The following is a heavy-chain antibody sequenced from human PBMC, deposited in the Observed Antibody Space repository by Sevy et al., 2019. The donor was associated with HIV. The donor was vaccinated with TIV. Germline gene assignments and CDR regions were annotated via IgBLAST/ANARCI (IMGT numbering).Heavy chain of an antibody. D-gene: IGHD3-9*01. CDR1: GFTFSDYY. J-gene: IGHJ4*02. V-gene: IGHV3-11*06. Sequence: GGSLRLSCAASGFTFSDYYMSWIRQAPGKGLEWVSYISSSSSYTNYADSVKGRFTISRDNAKNSLYLQMNSLRAEDTAVYYCARGDRAPYYDILTGPDYWGQGTLVTVSS. CDR3: ARGDRAPYYDILTGPDY. CDR2: ISSSSSYT.